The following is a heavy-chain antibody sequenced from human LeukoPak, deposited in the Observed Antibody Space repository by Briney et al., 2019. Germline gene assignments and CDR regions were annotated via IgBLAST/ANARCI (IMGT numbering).Heavy chain of an antibody. Sequence: SETLSLTCTVSGDSIGSKSYYWGWIGHPPGKGLESIGSIYHSGRTYYSPSLKSRVTISVDTSMNQMSLKLTSVTAADTAIYYCARHTFHGQAVIVVVPTPDWYFDVWGRGTLVAASS. V-gene: IGHV4-39*01. D-gene: IGHD3-22*01. CDR1: GDSIGSKSYY. CDR2: IYHSGRT. J-gene: IGHJ2*01. CDR3: ARHTFHGQAVIVVVPTPDWYFDV.